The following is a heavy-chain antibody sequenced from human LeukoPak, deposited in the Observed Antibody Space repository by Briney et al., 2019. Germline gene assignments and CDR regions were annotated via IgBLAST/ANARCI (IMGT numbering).Heavy chain of an antibody. D-gene: IGHD6-19*01. J-gene: IGHJ6*02. CDR2: IKQDGSEK. CDR3: ARDLADSSGWSYYYYYGMDV. V-gene: IGHV3-7*03. Sequence: GSLRLSCAASGFTFSSYWMSWVRQAPGKGLEWVANIKQDGSEKYYVDSVKGRFTISRDNAKNSLYLQMNSLRAEDTAVYYCARDLADSSGWSYYYYYGMDVWGQGTTVTVSS. CDR1: GFTFSSYW.